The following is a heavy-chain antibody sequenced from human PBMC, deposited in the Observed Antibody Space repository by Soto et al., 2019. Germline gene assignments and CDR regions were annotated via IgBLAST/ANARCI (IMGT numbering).Heavy chain of an antibody. CDR3: AKDVSPMTVRLRRGLAFDG. CDR2: ISGSGGDT. CDR1: GFTLRSYG. V-gene: IGHV3-23*01. Sequence: VQLLESGGGLVQPGGSLRVSCAASGFTLRSYGMSWVRQSPGKGLEWFSGISGSGGDTYYADSVKGRFTISRDNSRNTLYLQMNSLRAEDTAIYYCAKDVSPMTVRLRRGLAFDGWGPGTMVTVSS. J-gene: IGHJ3*01. D-gene: IGHD3-10*01.